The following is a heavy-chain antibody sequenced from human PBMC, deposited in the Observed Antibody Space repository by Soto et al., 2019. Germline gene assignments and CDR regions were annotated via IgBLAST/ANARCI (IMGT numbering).Heavy chain of an antibody. V-gene: IGHV3-48*03. Sequence: SGGSLRLSCAASGFSFSAYEINWVRQVPGKGLEWISYISYSAATIYYADSVKGRFTISRDNAKNSLYLQMNSLRAEDTAVYYCARCPTTVELDVWGQGTTVTVSS. CDR3: ARCPTTVELDV. CDR1: GFSFSAYE. D-gene: IGHD4-17*01. CDR2: ISYSAATI. J-gene: IGHJ6*02.